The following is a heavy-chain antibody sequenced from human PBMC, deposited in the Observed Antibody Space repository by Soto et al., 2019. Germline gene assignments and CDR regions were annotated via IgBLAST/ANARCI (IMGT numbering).Heavy chain of an antibody. CDR3: TRPYSSNSNWFDP. V-gene: IGHV3-23*01. Sequence: GGSLRLSCAASGFTFSSYAMTWVRQAPGKGLEWVSSISFSDGGTYYADSVKGRFTISRDNSKNTLYLQMRSLRAEDTAVYYCTRPYSSNSNWFDPWGQGTLVTVSS. CDR1: GFTFSSYA. D-gene: IGHD6-19*01. J-gene: IGHJ5*02. CDR2: ISFSDGGT.